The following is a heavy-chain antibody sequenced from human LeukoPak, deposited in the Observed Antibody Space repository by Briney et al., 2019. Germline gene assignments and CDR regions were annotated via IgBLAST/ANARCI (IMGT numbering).Heavy chain of an antibody. V-gene: IGHV1-69*05. D-gene: IGHD6-13*01. CDR3: ARGDTEQLAFDY. CDR1: GGTFSSYA. CDR2: IIPIFGTA. Sequence: EASVKVSCKASGGTFSSYAISWVRQAPGQGLEWMGGIIPIFGTANYAQKFQGRVTITTDESTSTAYVELSSLRSEDTAVYYCARGDTEQLAFDYWGQGTLVTVSS. J-gene: IGHJ4*02.